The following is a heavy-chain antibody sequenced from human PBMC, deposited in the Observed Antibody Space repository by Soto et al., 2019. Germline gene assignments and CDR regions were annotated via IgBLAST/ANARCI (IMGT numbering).Heavy chain of an antibody. CDR3: ERGSPTARHYYYDMDV. CDR1: GFTFSSYG. CDR2: IWYDGSNK. Sequence: QVQLVESGGGVVQPGRSLRLSCAASGFTFSSYGMHWVRQAPGKGLEWVAVIWYDGSNKYYADSVKGRFTISRDNSKNTLYLQMNSLRADVTAVDYSERGSPTARHYYYDMDVWGKGTTVTVCS. V-gene: IGHV3-33*01. D-gene: IGHD6-25*01. J-gene: IGHJ6*03.